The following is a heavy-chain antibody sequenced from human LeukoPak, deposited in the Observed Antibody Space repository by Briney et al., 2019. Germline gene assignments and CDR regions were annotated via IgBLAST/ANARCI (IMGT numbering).Heavy chain of an antibody. D-gene: IGHD6-13*01. CDR1: GGSFSGYY. CDR2: INHSGST. J-gene: IGHJ3*02. CDR3: AKDASSWKAHAFDI. V-gene: IGHV4-34*01. Sequence: SETLSLTCAVYGGSFSGYYWSWIRQPPGKGLEWIGEINHSGSTNYNPSLKSRVTISVVTSKNQFSLKLSSVTAEDTAVYDCAKDASSWKAHAFDIWGQGTMVTVSS.